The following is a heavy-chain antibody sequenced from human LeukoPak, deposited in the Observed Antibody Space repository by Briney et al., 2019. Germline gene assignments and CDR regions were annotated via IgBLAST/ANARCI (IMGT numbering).Heavy chain of an antibody. J-gene: IGHJ3*02. CDR1: GYTFTSYD. D-gene: IGHD3-22*01. CDR3: ARGMAGWGYYDSSPKYDAFDI. Sequence: ASVKVSCKASGYTFTSYDINWVRQATGQGREWTGWMNPNGGNTGYAQKFQGRVTMTRNTSISTAYMDLSSLRSEDTAVYYCARGMAGWGYYDSSPKYDAFDIWGQGTMVTVSS. CDR2: MNPNGGNT. V-gene: IGHV1-8*01.